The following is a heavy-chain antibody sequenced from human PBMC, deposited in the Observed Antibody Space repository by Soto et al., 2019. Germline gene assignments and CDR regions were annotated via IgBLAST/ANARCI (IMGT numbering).Heavy chain of an antibody. CDR2: IIPLFGTT. CDR3: ARAVLSSSRPSYYQYGMDV. CDR1: GGTFSSNS. J-gene: IGHJ6*02. V-gene: IGHV1-69*06. Sequence: GASVKVSCKASGGTFSSNSINWVRQAPGQGLEWMGSIIPLFGTTDYAQNFQGRVTISADKFTNTAYMELSSLRSEDTAVYFCARAVLSSSRPSYYQYGMDVWGQGTTVTVSS. D-gene: IGHD6-19*01.